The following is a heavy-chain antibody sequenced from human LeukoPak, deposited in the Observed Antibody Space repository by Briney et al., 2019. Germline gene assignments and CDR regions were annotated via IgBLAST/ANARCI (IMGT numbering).Heavy chain of an antibody. D-gene: IGHD6-25*01. J-gene: IGHJ6*02. CDR1: GFTFSSYS. CDR2: ISSSSSYI. CDR3: ARALWEYSSGYYYYYGMDV. V-gene: IGHV3-21*01. Sequence: PGGSLRLSCAASGFTFSSYSMNWVRQAPGKGLEWVSSISSSSSYIYYADSVKGRFTISRDNAKNSLYLQMNSLRAEDTAVYYCARALWEYSSGYYYYYGMDVWGQGTTVTVSS.